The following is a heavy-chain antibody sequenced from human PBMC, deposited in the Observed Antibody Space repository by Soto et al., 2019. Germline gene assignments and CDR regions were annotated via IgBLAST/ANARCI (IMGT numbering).Heavy chain of an antibody. Sequence: SVKVSCKASGGTFSSYTISWVRHAPGQGLEWMGRIIPILGIANYAQRFQGRVTITADKSTNTAYMELSSLRSEDTAVYYCVAKEKGYSSGIDYWGQGTLVTVSS. J-gene: IGHJ4*02. CDR3: VAKEKGYSSGIDY. CDR2: IIPILGIA. V-gene: IGHV1-69*02. D-gene: IGHD6-19*01. CDR1: GGTFSSYT.